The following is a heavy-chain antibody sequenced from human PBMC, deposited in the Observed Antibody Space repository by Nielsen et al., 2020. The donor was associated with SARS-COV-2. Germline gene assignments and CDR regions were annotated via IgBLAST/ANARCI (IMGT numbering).Heavy chain of an antibody. CDR3: ARDRGMYSSPFDY. CDR2: IYYSGST. D-gene: IGHD6-13*01. J-gene: IGHJ4*02. Sequence: SETLSLTCTVSGGSISSYYWSWIRQPPGKGLVWIGYIYYSGSTNYNPSLKSRVTISVDTSKNQFSLKLSSVTAADTAVYYCARDRGMYSSPFDYWGQGTLVTVSS. V-gene: IGHV4-59*01. CDR1: GGSISSYY.